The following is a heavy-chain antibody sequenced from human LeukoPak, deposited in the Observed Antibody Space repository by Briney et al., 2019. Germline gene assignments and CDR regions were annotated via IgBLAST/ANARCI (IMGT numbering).Heavy chain of an antibody. V-gene: IGHV4-34*01. CDR2: INHSGST. CDR1: GGSLSGFY. J-gene: IGHJ5*02. CDR3: ARASSFDENTRYDLYWFGP. D-gene: IGHD3-22*01. Sequence: SETLSLTCAVYGGSLSGFYWSWIRQAPGKGLEWIWEINHSGSTSYNPSLKSRVTISVDTSKNQVSLKLTSGTAADTAVYYCARASSFDENTRYDLYWFGPWGQGTLVTVSS.